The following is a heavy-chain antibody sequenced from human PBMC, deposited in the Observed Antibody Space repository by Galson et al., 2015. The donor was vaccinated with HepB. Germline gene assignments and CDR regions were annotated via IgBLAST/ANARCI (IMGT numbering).Heavy chain of an antibody. CDR1: GFTFSASW. CDR3: AREVMIRTLAHKTPDY. D-gene: IGHD3-16*01. Sequence: SLRLSCAASGFTFSASWMSWVRQVPGTGLEWVADVNLDGSEMYYADSVKGRFTISRENAEGSVSLHMYSLRAEDTAVYYCAREVMIRTLAHKTPDYWGQGTLVTVSS. CDR2: VNLDGSEM. J-gene: IGHJ4*02. V-gene: IGHV3-7*03.